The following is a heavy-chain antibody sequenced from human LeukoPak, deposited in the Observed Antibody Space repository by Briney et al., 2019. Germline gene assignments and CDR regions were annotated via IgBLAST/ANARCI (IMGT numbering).Heavy chain of an antibody. CDR3: AKESGKFDY. CDR1: GLPIADFA. J-gene: IGHJ4*02. CDR2: ISGDGVST. Sequence: GGSLRLSCVASGLPIADFAVHWVRQAPGKGLEWVSLISGDGVSTFYADSVKGRFSISRDNSKNSLYLEMNSLRTEDAAMYYCAKESGKFDYWGQGTLVAVSS. V-gene: IGHV3-43*02.